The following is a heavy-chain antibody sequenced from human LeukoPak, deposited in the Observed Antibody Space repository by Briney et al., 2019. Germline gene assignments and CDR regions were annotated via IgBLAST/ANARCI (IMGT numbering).Heavy chain of an antibody. J-gene: IGHJ4*02. D-gene: IGHD6-13*01. CDR2: IYYSGST. CDR3: ASIAAAGNE. Sequence: SETLSLTCTVSGGSISRSTYYWGWIRQPPGQGLEWIGSIYYSGSTYYNPSLKSRVTISVDTSMNQFSLKLRSVTAADSAVYYCASIAAAGNEWGQGTLVTVSS. CDR1: GGSISRSTYY. V-gene: IGHV4-39*01.